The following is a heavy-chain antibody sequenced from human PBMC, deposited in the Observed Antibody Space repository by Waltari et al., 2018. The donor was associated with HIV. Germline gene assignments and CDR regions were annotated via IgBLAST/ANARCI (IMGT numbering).Heavy chain of an antibody. CDR2: IKQDGSEK. CDR3: ASSPGSRDY. CDR1: GFTFSSYW. Sequence: EVQLVESGGGLVQPGGSLRLSCAASGFTFSSYWMSWVRQAPGKGLEWAANIKQDGSEKYYVDSVKGRFTISRDNAKNALYLQMNSLRAEDTAVYYCASSPGSRDYWGQGTLVTVSS. D-gene: IGHD3-10*01. J-gene: IGHJ4*02. V-gene: IGHV3-7*01.